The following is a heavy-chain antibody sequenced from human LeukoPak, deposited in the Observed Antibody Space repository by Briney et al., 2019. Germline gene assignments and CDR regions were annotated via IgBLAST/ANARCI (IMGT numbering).Heavy chain of an antibody. CDR1: GYSISNDYY. CDR3: ARGRPDYGVYDFDP. Sequence: SETLSLTCAVSGYSISNDYYWGWIRQPPGRGLEWIGYIYYSGSTYYNPSLKSRVTISVDTSKNQFSLKLSSVTAADTAVYYCARGRPDYGVYDFDPWGQGTLVTVSS. J-gene: IGHJ5*02. V-gene: IGHV4-38-2*01. CDR2: IYYSGST. D-gene: IGHD4-17*01.